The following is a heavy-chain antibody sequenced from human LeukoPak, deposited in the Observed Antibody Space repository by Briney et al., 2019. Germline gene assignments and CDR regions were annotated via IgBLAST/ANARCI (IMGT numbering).Heavy chain of an antibody. V-gene: IGHV3-23*01. CDR2: ISGSGGST. D-gene: IGHD3-22*01. J-gene: IGHJ4*02. Sequence: GGSLRPSCAASGFTFSSYAMGWVRQAPGKGLEWVSAISGSGGSTYYADSVKGRFTISRDNSKNTLYLQMNSLRAEDTAVYYCAKLSRGYYYTVDYWGQGTLVTVSS. CDR3: AKLSRGYYYTVDY. CDR1: GFTFSSYA.